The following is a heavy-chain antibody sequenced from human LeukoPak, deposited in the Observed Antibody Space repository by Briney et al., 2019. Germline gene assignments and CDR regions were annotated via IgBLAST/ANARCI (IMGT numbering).Heavy chain of an antibody. CDR3: AKDYRRFGDLYGMDV. Sequence: PGGSLRLSCAASGFTFSSYGMHWVRQAPGKGLEWVAVISYDGGNKYYADSVKGRITISRDNSKNTLYLQMNSLRAEDTAVYYCAKDYRRFGDLYGMDVWGQGTTVTVSS. D-gene: IGHD3-10*01. CDR1: GFTFSSYG. CDR2: ISYDGGNK. V-gene: IGHV3-30*18. J-gene: IGHJ6*02.